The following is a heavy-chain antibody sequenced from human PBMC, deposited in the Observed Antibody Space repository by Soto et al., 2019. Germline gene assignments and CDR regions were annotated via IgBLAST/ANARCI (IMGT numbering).Heavy chain of an antibody. Sequence: ASVKVSCKASGYTFTSYAINWVRQAPGQGLERMGWISAYNGNTNYAQKLQGRVTMTTDTSTSTAYMELRSMRSDDTAVYYCARSPATVTTYYYGMDVWGQETTVTVSS. CDR1: GYTFTSYA. CDR2: ISAYNGNT. CDR3: ARSPATVTTYYYGMDV. D-gene: IGHD4-17*01. J-gene: IGHJ6*02. V-gene: IGHV1-18*01.